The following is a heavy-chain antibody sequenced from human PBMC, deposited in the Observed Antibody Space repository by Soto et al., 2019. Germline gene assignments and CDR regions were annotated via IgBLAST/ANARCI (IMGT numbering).Heavy chain of an antibody. Sequence: QVQLVGSGGVVVQPGRSLRLSCAASGFTFSIYAMHWVRQAPGKGLEWVAVISYDGSNKYYADSVKGRFTISRDNSKNTRYLQLNSVGAEDTAVYYWARARLDTPALDYWGQGTLVTVSS. CDR1: GFTFSIYA. D-gene: IGHD2-2*01. CDR2: ISYDGSNK. CDR3: ARARLDTPALDY. J-gene: IGHJ4*02. V-gene: IGHV3-30-3*01.